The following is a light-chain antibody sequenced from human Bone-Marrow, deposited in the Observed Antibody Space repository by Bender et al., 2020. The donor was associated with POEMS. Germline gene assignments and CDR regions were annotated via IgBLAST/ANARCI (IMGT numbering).Light chain of an antibody. Sequence: QSALTQPPSASGSPGQSITISCTGTSNDVGYSAYVSWFQHHPGQVPKLIVYEGTKRPSGVPVRFSGSKSGNAASLTISGLQAEDEADYYCCSYADSPHYVFGSGTKVTVL. V-gene: IGLV2-8*01. CDR2: EGT. CDR1: SNDVGYSAY. CDR3: CSYADSPHYV. J-gene: IGLJ1*01.